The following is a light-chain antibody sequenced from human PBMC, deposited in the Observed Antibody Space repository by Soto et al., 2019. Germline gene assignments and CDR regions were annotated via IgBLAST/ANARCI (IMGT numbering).Light chain of an antibody. V-gene: IGLV4-69*01. CDR2: LNSDGSH. CDR1: SGHSSYA. CDR3: QTWGTGIQV. Sequence: QSVLTQSPSASASLGASVNRTCTLSSGHSSYAIAWHQQQPEKGPRYLMKLNSDGSHSKGDGIPDRFSGSSSGAERYLTISSLQSEDEADYCCQTWGTGIQVFGTGTKLTVL. J-gene: IGLJ1*01.